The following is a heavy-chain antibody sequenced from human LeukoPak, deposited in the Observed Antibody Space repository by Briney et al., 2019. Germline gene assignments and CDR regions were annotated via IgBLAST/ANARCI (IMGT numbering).Heavy chain of an antibody. CDR3: ARGRRYSGYDAFGY. D-gene: IGHD5-12*01. V-gene: IGHV1-8*01. J-gene: IGHJ4*02. CDR2: MNPNSGNT. CDR1: GYTFTSYD. Sequence: GASVKVSCKASGYTFTSYDINWVRQATGQGLGWMGWMNPNSGNTGYAQKFQGRVTMTRNTSISTAYMELSSLRSEDTAVYYCARGRRYSGYDAFGYWGQGTLVTVSS.